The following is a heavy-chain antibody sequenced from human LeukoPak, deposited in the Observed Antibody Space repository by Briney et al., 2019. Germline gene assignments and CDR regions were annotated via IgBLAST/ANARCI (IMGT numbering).Heavy chain of an antibody. J-gene: IGHJ4*02. CDR3: ARDLAGDGLSYFDY. CDR1: GYTFSGYY. V-gene: IGHV1-2*02. Sequence: ASEKVSCKASGYTFSGYYMHWVRQAPGQGLEWMGWNSNSGGTKYAQKFQGRVTMTRDTSISTAYMELTSLKSDDTAVYYCARDLAGDGLSYFDYWGQGTLVTVSS. D-gene: IGHD6-19*01. CDR2: NSNSGGT.